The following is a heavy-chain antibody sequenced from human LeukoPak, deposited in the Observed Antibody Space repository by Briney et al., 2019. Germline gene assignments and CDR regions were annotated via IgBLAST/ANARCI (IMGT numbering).Heavy chain of an antibody. CDR3: ARGAPYYAPFDY. Sequence: SETLSLTCTVSGGSISSGGYYWSWLRQQPGKGLEWIGYIYYSGSTYYNPSLKSRVTISVDTSKNQFSLKLSSVTAADTAVYYCARGAPYYAPFDYWGQGTLVTVSS. V-gene: IGHV4-31*03. J-gene: IGHJ4*02. CDR2: IYYSGST. D-gene: IGHD3-10*01. CDR1: GGSISSGGYY.